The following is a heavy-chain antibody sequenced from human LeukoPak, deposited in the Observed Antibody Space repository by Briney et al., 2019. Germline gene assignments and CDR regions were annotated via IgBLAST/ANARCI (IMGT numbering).Heavy chain of an antibody. Sequence: PSETLSLTCTVSGGSISRYYWSWIRQPPGKGLEGIGYIYYSGSTNYTPSLKSRVTISVDTSKNQFSLKLSSVTAADTAVYYCARDGGCSGGSCYFDYWGQGNLVTVSS. CDR2: IYYSGST. CDR1: GGSISRYY. CDR3: ARDGGCSGGSCYFDY. D-gene: IGHD2-15*01. J-gene: IGHJ4*02. V-gene: IGHV4-59*01.